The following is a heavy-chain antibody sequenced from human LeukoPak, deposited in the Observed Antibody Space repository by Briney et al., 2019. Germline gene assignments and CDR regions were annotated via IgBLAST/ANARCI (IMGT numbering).Heavy chain of an antibody. D-gene: IGHD3-22*01. CDR3: AKDPYHYDSSGYIDY. J-gene: IGHJ4*02. V-gene: IGHV3-30*18. CDR1: GFTFSSYG. CDR2: ISYDGSNK. Sequence: PGGSLRLSCAASGFTFSSYGMHWVRQAPGKGLEWVAVISYDGSNKYYADSVKGRFTISRDNSKNTLYLQMNSLRAEDTAVYYCAKDPYHYDSSGYIDYWSQGTLVTVSS.